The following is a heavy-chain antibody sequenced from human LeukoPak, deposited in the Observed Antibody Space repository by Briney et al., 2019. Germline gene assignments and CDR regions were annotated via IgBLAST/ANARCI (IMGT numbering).Heavy chain of an antibody. CDR2: IKSKTDGGTT. CDR1: GFTFSNAW. J-gene: IGHJ3*02. Sequence: GGSLRLSCAASGFTFSNAWMSWVRQAPGKGLERVGRIKSKTDGGTTDYAAPVKGRFTISRDDSKNTLYLQMNSPKTEDTAVYYCTTVPEGYCSSTSCPQTAFDIWGQGTMVTVS. D-gene: IGHD2-2*01. V-gene: IGHV3-15*01. CDR3: TTVPEGYCSSTSCPQTAFDI.